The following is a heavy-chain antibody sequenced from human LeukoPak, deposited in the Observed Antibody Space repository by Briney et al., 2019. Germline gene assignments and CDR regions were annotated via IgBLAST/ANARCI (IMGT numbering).Heavy chain of an antibody. CDR1: GFTFSTYS. V-gene: IGHV3-48*01. CDR3: ARDSSPDY. D-gene: IGHD6-13*01. CDR2: ISSSSSTI. Sequence: PGGSLRLSCAASGFTFSTYSMNWVRQAPGRGLEWVSYISSSSSTIYYADSVKGRFTISRDNAKNSLYLQMNSLRAEDTAVYYCARDSSPDYWGQGTLVTVSS. J-gene: IGHJ4*02.